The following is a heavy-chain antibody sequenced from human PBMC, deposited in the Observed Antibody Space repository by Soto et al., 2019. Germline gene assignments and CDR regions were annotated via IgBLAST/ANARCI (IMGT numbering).Heavy chain of an antibody. CDR2: IYYSGST. D-gene: IGHD6-19*01. CDR1: GGSISSSSYY. V-gene: IGHV4-39*01. CDR3: ARVLYSSGWWSWFDP. Sequence: LSLTCTVSGGSISSSSYYWGWIRQPPGKGLEWIGSIYYSGSTYYNPSLKSRVTISVDTSKNQFSLKLSSVTAADTAVYYCARVLYSSGWWSWFDPWGQGTLVTVSS. J-gene: IGHJ5*02.